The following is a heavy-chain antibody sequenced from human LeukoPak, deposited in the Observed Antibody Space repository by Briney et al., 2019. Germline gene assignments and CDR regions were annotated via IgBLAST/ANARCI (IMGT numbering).Heavy chain of an antibody. CDR3: ARDGGARSTYDY. J-gene: IGHJ4*02. D-gene: IGHD2-15*01. CDR2: INYSGST. Sequence: PSQTLSLTCTVSGGSVRIDDHYWSWIRQPPGKGLEWIGYINYSGSTYYNPSPKSRVTISVDTSKNQFSLKLNSVTAADTAVYYCARDGGARSTYDYWGQGTLVSVSS. CDR1: GGSVRIDDHY. V-gene: IGHV4-30-4*01.